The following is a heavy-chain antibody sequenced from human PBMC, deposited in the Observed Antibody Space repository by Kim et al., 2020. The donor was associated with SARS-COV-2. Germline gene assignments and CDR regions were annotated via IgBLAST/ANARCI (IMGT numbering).Heavy chain of an antibody. CDR3: ASTYGSGSYVPGGTFDP. V-gene: IGHV4-34*01. D-gene: IGHD3-10*01. CDR1: GGSFSGYY. CDR2: INHSGST. Sequence: SETLSLTCAVYGGSFSGYYWSWIRQPPGKGLEWIGEINHSGSTNYNPSLKSRVTISVDTSKNQFSLKLSSVTAADTAVYYCASTYGSGSYVPGGTFDPWGQGTLVTVSS. J-gene: IGHJ5*02.